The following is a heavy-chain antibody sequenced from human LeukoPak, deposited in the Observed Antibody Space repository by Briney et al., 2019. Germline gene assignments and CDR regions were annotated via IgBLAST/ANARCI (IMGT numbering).Heavy chain of an antibody. V-gene: IGHV1-8*01. CDR2: MNPNSGNT. J-gene: IGHJ5*02. CDR3: ARGYSSGWYLFDP. CDR1: GYTFTSYD. Sequence: ASVKVSCKASGYTFTSYDINWVRQATGQGREWMGWMNPNSGNTGYAQKFQGRVNMTRNTSISTAYMELSSLRSEDTAVYYCARGYSSGWYLFDPWGQGTLVTVSS. D-gene: IGHD6-19*01.